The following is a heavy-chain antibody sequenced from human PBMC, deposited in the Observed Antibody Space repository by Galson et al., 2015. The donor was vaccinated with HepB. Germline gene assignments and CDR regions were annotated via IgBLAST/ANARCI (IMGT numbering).Heavy chain of an antibody. J-gene: IGHJ4*02. CDR3: ARGEGNVEPKFDY. Sequence: CAISGDSVSSNSVVWHRIRQSPSRGLEWLGRTYYRSKWYNEYAAPVKSRININPDTSKNQFSLQLNSVTPDDTAVYYCARGEGNVEPKFDYWGQGTLVTVSS. CDR1: GDSVSSNSVV. D-gene: IGHD1-1*01. V-gene: IGHV6-1*01. CDR2: TYYRSKWYN.